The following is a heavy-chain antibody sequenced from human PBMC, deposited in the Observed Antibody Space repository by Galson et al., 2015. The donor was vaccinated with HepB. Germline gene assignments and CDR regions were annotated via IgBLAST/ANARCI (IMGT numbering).Heavy chain of an antibody. Sequence: SLRLSCAASGFTFSSYGMHWVRQAPGKGLEWVAVISYDGSNKYYADSVKGRFTISRDNSKNTLYLQMNSLRAEDTAVYYCARGVKAARPLDYWGQGTLVTVSS. CDR1: GFTFSSYG. J-gene: IGHJ4*02. CDR2: ISYDGSNK. CDR3: ARGVKAARPLDY. V-gene: IGHV3-30*03. D-gene: IGHD6-6*01.